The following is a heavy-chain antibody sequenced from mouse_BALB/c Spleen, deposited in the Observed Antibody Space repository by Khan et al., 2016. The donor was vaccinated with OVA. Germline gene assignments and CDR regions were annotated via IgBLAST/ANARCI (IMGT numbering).Heavy chain of an antibody. CDR2: ISSGGHYT. Sequence: EVELVESGGGVVKPGGSLKLSCSASGFTFSSFAMSWIRQTPEKRLEWVATISSGGHYTFYPASVKGRFTISRDNARNPLYLQMSRLRSEDTAMYYCTRSWVDDYAMDYWGQGTSVTVSS. J-gene: IGHJ4*01. V-gene: IGHV5-9-3*01. CDR1: GFTFSSFA. CDR3: TRSWVDDYAMDY.